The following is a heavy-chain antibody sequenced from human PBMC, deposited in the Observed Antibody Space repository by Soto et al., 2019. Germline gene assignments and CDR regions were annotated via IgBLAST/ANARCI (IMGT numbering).Heavy chain of an antibody. Sequence: GGSLRLSCAASGFTFSDHYMDWVRQAPGKELEWVGRSRNKANSYSTEYAASVKGRFTISRDDSKSSLYLQMNSLKTEDTAVYYCARGGVRFLDPAMDVWGQGTTVTVSS. D-gene: IGHD3-3*01. V-gene: IGHV3-72*01. CDR3: ARGGVRFLDPAMDV. J-gene: IGHJ6*02. CDR1: GFTFSDHY. CDR2: SRNKANSYST.